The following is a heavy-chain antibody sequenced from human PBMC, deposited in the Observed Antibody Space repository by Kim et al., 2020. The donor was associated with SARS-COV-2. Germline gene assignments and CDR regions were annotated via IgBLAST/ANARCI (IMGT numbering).Heavy chain of an antibody. Sequence: GGSLRLSCAASGFTFTDYSMNWLRQAPGKGLEWVSSISSSSTYIYYGDSVKGRFTVSRDNAKNSLFLQMNSLRAEDTAVYYCARDTIIGRLGRRFEDWG. CDR3: ARDTIIGRLGRRFED. J-gene: IGHJ3*01. CDR2: ISSSSTYI. CDR1: GFTFTDYS. D-gene: IGHD3-9*01. V-gene: IGHV3-21*01.